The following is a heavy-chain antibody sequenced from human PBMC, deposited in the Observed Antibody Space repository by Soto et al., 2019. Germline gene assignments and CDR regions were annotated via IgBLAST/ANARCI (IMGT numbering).Heavy chain of an antibody. D-gene: IGHD3-22*01. CDR2: IYYSGST. J-gene: IGHJ4*02. CDR1: GGSISSGDYY. Sequence: TLSLTCAVSGGSISSGDYYWTWIGQPPGQGLEGIGYIYYSGSTYYSPSLKSRVTTSVDTSKTQFSLKLSSVTASDTAVYYCARTGVHNSSGSYQPSYFFDHWGKGTLVTVS. CDR3: ARTGVHNSSGSYQPSYFFDH. V-gene: IGHV4-30-4*08.